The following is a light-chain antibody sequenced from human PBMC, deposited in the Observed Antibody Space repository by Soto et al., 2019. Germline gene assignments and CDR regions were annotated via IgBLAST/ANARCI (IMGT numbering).Light chain of an antibody. Sequence: DIQMTLSPSFLCASVGERVTIACRGSQSITNNLNWYQQKPGRAPKLLIYRVSNLQSGVPPRFSGSGSGTDFTLTISGLQPDDFATYYCQQSYSTPPTFGQGTKVDIK. CDR1: QSITNN. J-gene: IGKJ1*01. CDR3: QQSYSTPPT. CDR2: RVS. V-gene: IGKV1-39*01.